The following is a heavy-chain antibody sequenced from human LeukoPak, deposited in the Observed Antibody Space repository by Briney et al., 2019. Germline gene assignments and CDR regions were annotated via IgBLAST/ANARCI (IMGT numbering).Heavy chain of an antibody. Sequence: GGSLRLSCAASGFTFSSYEMNWVRQAPKKGLEWVSYVSNSGSTIYYADSVKGRFTISRDNAKNSLYPQMNSLRADDTAVYYCARDPRGYSSGSDDFWGQGTLVTVSS. J-gene: IGHJ4*02. V-gene: IGHV3-48*03. CDR1: GFTFSSYE. CDR3: ARDPRGYSSGSDDF. D-gene: IGHD5-18*01. CDR2: VSNSGSTI.